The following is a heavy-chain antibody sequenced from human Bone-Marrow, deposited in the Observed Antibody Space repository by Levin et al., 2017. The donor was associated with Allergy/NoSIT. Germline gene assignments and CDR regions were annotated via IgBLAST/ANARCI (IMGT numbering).Heavy chain of an antibody. V-gene: IGHV3-53*01. D-gene: IGHD3-10*01. J-gene: IGHJ4*02. CDR2: IYSGGST. CDR1: GFTVSSNY. Sequence: GGSLRLSCAASGFTVSSNYMSWVRQAPGKGPEWVSVIYSGGSTYHADSVKGRFTISRDNSKNTLYLQMNSLRAEDTAVYYCARGWFGELLSHWGQGTLVTVSS. CDR3: ARGWFGELLSH.